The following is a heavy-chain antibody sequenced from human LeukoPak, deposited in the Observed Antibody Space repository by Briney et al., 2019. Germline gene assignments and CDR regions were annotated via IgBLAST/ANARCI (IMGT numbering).Heavy chain of an antibody. D-gene: IGHD3-10*01. Sequence: SETLSLTCTVSGGSISSGSYYWSWIRQPAGKGLEWIGRIYSSGSTNYNPSLKSRVTISVDTSKNQFSLKLSSVTAADTAVYYCASEGYYGSGSCFDYWGQGTLVTVSS. V-gene: IGHV4-61*02. CDR1: GGSISSGSYY. J-gene: IGHJ4*02. CDR2: IYSSGST. CDR3: ASEGYYGSGSCFDY.